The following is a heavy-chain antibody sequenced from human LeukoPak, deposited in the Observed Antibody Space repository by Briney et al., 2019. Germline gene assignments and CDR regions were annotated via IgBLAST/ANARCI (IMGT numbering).Heavy chain of an antibody. V-gene: IGHV3-9*03. J-gene: IGHJ4*02. CDR1: GFTLVDYA. CDR2: ISWNRGSI. Sequence: PGRSLRLSCAASGFTLVDYAMHGVRQPPGKGLEWVSGISWNRGSIVYAGSVKGRSTLYRHNPNHSLSLQLNRLPAADMALYYCTKDIDPHYCRGDSCYSGCFDYWGQGTLVTVSS. CDR3: TKDIDPHYCRGDSCYSGCFDY. D-gene: IGHD2-15*01.